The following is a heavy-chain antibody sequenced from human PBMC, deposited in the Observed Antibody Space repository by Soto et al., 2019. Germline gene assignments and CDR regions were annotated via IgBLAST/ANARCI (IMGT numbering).Heavy chain of an antibody. Sequence: QVQLQESGPGLVKPSQTLSLTCTVSGGSISSGGYYWSWIRQHPGKGLEWIWYIYYSGSTYYNPSLKSRVIISVDTSKNQFSLKLSSVTAADTAVYYCARDSPYGYGYYGMDVWGQGTTGTVSS. V-gene: IGHV4-31*03. J-gene: IGHJ6*02. D-gene: IGHD5-18*01. CDR2: IYYSGST. CDR1: GGSISSGGYY. CDR3: ARDSPYGYGYYGMDV.